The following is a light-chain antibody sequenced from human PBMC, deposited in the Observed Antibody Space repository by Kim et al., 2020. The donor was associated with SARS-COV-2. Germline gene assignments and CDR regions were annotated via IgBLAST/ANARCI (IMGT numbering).Light chain of an antibody. CDR1: SNNVGNQG. Sequence: QAGLTQPPSVSKDLRQTATLTCTGNSNNVGNQGAAWLQQHQGHPPKLLSYRNNNRPSGISERFSASRSGNTASLTITGLQPEDEADYYCSAWDNSLSAWVFGGGTQLTVL. CDR2: RNN. J-gene: IGLJ3*02. V-gene: IGLV10-54*04. CDR3: SAWDNSLSAWV.